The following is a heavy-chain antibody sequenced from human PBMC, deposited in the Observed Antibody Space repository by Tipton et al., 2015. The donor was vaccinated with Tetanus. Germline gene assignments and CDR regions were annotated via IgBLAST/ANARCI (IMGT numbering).Heavy chain of an antibody. J-gene: IGHJ6*02. D-gene: IGHD6-19*01. V-gene: IGHV1-18*04. CDR1: GGSFSTYI. Sequence: QSGAEVKKPGSSVKVSCKTSGGSFSTYITSWVRQAPGQGLEWMGGIIPFTGDTEYAQNLQDRLILTTDTSTATAYVEVRSLTSDDTAVYYCARDRAVPVQAYGTDVWGQGTSVTVSS. CDR3: ARDRAVPVQAYGTDV. CDR2: IIPFTGDT.